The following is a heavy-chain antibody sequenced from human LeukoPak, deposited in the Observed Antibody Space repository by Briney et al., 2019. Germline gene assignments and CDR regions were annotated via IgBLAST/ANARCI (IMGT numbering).Heavy chain of an antibody. CDR3: ARDSPDSSGHLGSYYYYYMDV. CDR1: GYTFTSYT. Sequence: PSVKVSCKASGYTFTSYTIHWVRQAPGQRLEWMGWINAGNGNTKYSQEFQDRVTITRDTSASTAYMELSSLRSEDTAVYYCARDSPDSSGHLGSYYYYYMDVWGKGTTVTVSS. J-gene: IGHJ6*03. D-gene: IGHD3-22*01. CDR2: INAGNGNT. V-gene: IGHV1-3*03.